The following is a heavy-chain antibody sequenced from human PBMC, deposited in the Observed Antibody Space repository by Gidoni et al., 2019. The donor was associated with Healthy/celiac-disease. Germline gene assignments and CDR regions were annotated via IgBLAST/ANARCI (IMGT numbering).Heavy chain of an antibody. V-gene: IGHV1-69*01. CDR1: GGTFSSYA. J-gene: IGHJ4*02. CDR2: IIPIFGTA. D-gene: IGHD3-9*01. CDR3: ATIGVSGYYDILTGYYPPLDY. Sequence: QVQLVQSGAEVKKPGSAVKVSCKASGGTFSSYAIGWVRQAPGQGLEWMGGIIPIFGTANYAQKFQGRVTITADESTSTAYMELSSLRSEDTAVYYCATIGVSGYYDILTGYYPPLDYWGQGTLVTVSS.